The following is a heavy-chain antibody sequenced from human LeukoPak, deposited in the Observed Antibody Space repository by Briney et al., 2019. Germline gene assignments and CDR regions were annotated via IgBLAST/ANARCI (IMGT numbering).Heavy chain of an antibody. V-gene: IGHV4-30-4*01. CDR2: IYYSGST. D-gene: IGHD3-22*01. CDR1: GGSISTGDYY. Sequence: SETLSLTCTVSGGSISTGDYYWSWIRQPPGKGLEWIGYIYYSGSTYYNPSLKSRVTISVDTSKNQFSLKLTSVPAADTAVYYCAVGHYYHSSGYLFDYWGQGTLVTVSS. J-gene: IGHJ4*02. CDR3: AVGHYYHSSGYLFDY.